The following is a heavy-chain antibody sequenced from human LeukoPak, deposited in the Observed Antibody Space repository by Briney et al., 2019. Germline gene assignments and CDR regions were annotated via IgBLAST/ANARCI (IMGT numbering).Heavy chain of an antibody. Sequence: ASVKVSCKASGYTFTGYYMHWVRQAPGQGLEWMGWINPNSGGTNYAQKFQGRVTMTRDTSISTAYMELSRLRSDDTAVYYCARDECLKLPCAFDIWGQGTMVTVSS. CDR3: ARDECLKLPCAFDI. CDR2: INPNSGGT. CDR1: GYTFTGYY. V-gene: IGHV1-2*02. D-gene: IGHD4-23*01. J-gene: IGHJ3*02.